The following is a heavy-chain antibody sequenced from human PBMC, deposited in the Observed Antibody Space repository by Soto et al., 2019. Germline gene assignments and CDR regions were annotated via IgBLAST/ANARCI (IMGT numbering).Heavy chain of an antibody. J-gene: IGHJ3*02. Sequence: EVQLEESGGDLVQPGGSLRLSCAASGFTLSDYWMTWVRQAPGKGLEWVANINRDGSKKSYLDSVRGRFTISRDYVGNSLYLQMDSLRADYTALYYCARDVSPGSSSWYRDAFDIWGQGTMVTVSS. V-gene: IGHV3-7*05. CDR3: ARDVSPGSSSWYRDAFDI. CDR1: GFTLSDYW. D-gene: IGHD6-13*01. CDR2: INRDGSKK.